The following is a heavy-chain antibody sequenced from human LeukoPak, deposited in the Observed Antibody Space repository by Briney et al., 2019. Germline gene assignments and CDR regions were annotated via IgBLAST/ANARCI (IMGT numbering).Heavy chain of an antibody. V-gene: IGHV3-21*04. CDR3: AKVTYGSGTYGAFDY. CDR2: ISGSSSYI. CDR1: GFTFSSYS. Sequence: GGSLRLSCAASGFTFSSYSMNWVRQAPGKGLEWVSSISGSSSYIYHADSVKGRFTISRDNAKNSLYLQMNSLRAEDTAVYYCAKVTYGSGTYGAFDYWGQGTLVTVSS. D-gene: IGHD3-10*01. J-gene: IGHJ4*02.